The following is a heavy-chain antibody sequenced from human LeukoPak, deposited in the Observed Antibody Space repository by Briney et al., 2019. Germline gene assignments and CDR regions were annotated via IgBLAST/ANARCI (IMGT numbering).Heavy chain of an antibody. Sequence: PGGSLRLSCEASGFIFSTYAMAWARQAPGKGLDWVSVIGASGAETYYSDSAKGRFTVSRDNSKDTLFLHMSSLRAEDTAVYFCATRPRDSSGYYLGAFDAWGQGTTVTVSS. D-gene: IGHD3-22*01. J-gene: IGHJ3*01. CDR2: IGASGAET. CDR1: GFIFSTYA. V-gene: IGHV3-23*01. CDR3: ATRPRDSSGYYLGAFDA.